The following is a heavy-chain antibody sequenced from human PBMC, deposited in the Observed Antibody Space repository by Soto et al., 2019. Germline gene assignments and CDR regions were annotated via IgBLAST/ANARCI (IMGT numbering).Heavy chain of an antibody. CDR1: GGSITSSSYY. D-gene: IGHD1-26*01. V-gene: IGHV4-39*01. J-gene: IGHJ4*02. Sequence: TSETLSLTCTVSGGSITSSSYYWGWIRQPPGKGLEWIGSIYYSGSTYYNPSPKSRVTISVDTSKNQFSLKLSSVTAADTAVYYCATQEVGGTYYFDYCGQGTLVTVSS. CDR3: ATQEVGGTYYFDY. CDR2: IYYSGST.